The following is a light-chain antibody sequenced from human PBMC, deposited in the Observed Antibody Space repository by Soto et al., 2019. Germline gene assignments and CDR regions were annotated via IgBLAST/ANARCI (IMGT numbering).Light chain of an antibody. CDR2: RNN. CDR1: SSNIGSNY. CDR3: AAWDDSLSAVV. V-gene: IGLV1-47*01. J-gene: IGLJ2*01. Sequence: QSVLTQPPSASGTPGQRVTISCSGSSSNIGSNYVYWYQQLPGTAPKLIIYRNNQRPSGVPDRFSGSKSGTSASLAISGLRSEDEADYYCAAWDDSLSAVVFGGGTKLTVL.